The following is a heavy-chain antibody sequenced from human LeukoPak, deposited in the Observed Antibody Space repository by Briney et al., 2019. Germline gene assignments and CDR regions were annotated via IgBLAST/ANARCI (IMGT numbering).Heavy chain of an antibody. V-gene: IGHV4-59*08. CDR2: IYYSGST. CDR3: ARLPGIAVAGSRYYYYGMDV. D-gene: IGHD6-19*01. Sequence: SETLSLTCTVSGGSISSYYWSWIRQPPGKGLEWIGYIYYSGSTNYNPSLKSRATISVDTSKNQFSLKLSSVTAADTAVYYCARLPGIAVAGSRYYYYGMDVWGQGTTVTVSS. CDR1: GGSISSYY. J-gene: IGHJ6*02.